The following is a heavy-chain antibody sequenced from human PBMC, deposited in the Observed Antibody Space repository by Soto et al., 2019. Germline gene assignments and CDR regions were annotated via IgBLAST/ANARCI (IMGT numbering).Heavy chain of an antibody. V-gene: IGHV3-15*01. CDR3: ARDRSGYDSTMDV. D-gene: IGHD5-12*01. Sequence: GGSLRLSCVASGFTFNNAWMTWVRQAPGKGLEWIGLIKSETDGGATESAAPLKGRFIISRDDSRDTLYLQMNSLETEDTAVYYCARDRSGYDSTMDVWDQRTTVTVSS. CDR2: IKSETDGGAT. J-gene: IGHJ6*02. CDR1: GFTFNNAW.